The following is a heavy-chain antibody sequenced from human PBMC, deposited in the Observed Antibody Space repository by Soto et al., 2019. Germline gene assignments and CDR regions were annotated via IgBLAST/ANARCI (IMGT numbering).Heavy chain of an antibody. Sequence: SETLSLTCTVSGGSISSSSYYWGWIRQPPGKGLEWIGSIYYSGSTYYNPSLKSRVTISVDTSKNQFSLKLSSVTAADTAVYYCARDAYCGGDCPAYYYYYGMDVWGQGTTVTVSS. CDR1: GGSISSSSYY. J-gene: IGHJ6*02. V-gene: IGHV4-39*02. CDR3: ARDAYCGGDCPAYYYYYGMDV. D-gene: IGHD2-21*01. CDR2: IYYSGST.